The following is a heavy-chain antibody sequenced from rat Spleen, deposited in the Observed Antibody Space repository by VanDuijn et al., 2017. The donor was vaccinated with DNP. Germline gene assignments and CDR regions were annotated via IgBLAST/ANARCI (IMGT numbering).Heavy chain of an antibody. Sequence: EVQLVESGGTLVQPGRSLKLSCEASGFTFRDYYMAWVRQAPTKGLEWVAYITYDGDSTYYRDSVKGRFTISRDNAKSTLYLQMNSLRSEDMATYYCARPYGYNNGGFAYWGQGTLVTVSS. CDR1: GFTFRDYY. V-gene: IGHV5-22*01. CDR2: ITYDGDST. J-gene: IGHJ3*01. D-gene: IGHD1-4*01. CDR3: ARPYGYNNGGFAY.